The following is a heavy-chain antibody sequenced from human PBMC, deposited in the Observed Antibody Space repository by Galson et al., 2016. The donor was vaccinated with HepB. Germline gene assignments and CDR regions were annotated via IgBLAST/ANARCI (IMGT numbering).Heavy chain of an antibody. CDR1: GYSFSNFA. Sequence: SVKVSCKASGYSFSNFAINWVRQAPGQGLEWMVWINTDTGNPTYAQGFTGRFVLSLDTSVSTTYLQISSLKAEDTAMYYCARVGDSSGYPWFDPWGQGTLVTVSA. J-gene: IGHJ5*02. V-gene: IGHV7-4-1*02. D-gene: IGHD3-22*01. CDR2: INTDTGNP. CDR3: ARVGDSSGYPWFDP.